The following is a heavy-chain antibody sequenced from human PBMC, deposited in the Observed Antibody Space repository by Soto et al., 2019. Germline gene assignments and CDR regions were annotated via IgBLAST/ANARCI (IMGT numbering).Heavy chain of an antibody. V-gene: IGHV3-23*01. D-gene: IGHD5-12*01. Sequence: EVQLLESGGGLVRPGGSRTISCVVSGPPLRSHARYWVPQAPGRARGGVAGISGGGYTAYYPDSVRGRFIISRDNSKNTVYLQIDNLRVDDTAVYYCAKAQGVATIKSNFDYWGQGTLVTVAS. CDR3: AKAQGVATIKSNFDY. J-gene: IGHJ4*02. CDR2: ISGGGYTA. CDR1: GPPLRSHA.